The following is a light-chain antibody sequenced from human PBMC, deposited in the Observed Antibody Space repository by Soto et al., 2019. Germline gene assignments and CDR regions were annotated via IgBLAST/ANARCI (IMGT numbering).Light chain of an antibody. J-gene: IGLJ1*01. Sequence: QSALTQPASVSGSPGQSITISCTGTTSDVGSYSLVSWYQQHPGKAPKLMIYEGTKRPSGVSNRFSGSKSGNTVSLTISGLQAEDEADYYCCSYAGSATYVFGTGTKLTVL. CDR3: CSYAGSATYV. CDR1: TSDVGSYSL. CDR2: EGT. V-gene: IGLV2-23*01.